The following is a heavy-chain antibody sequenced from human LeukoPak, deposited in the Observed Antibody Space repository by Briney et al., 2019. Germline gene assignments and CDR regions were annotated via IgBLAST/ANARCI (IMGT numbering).Heavy chain of an antibody. V-gene: IGHV6-1*01. J-gene: IGHJ3*02. CDR3: AREGPDAFDI. CDR2: TYYRSKWHN. Sequence: SQTLSPTCAISGDSVSTNSAAWNWVRQSPSRGLEWLGRTYYRSKWHNDYAVSVKSRISINPDTSKNQLSLQLNSVTPEDTAVYYCAREGPDAFDIWGQGTMVTVSS. CDR1: GDSVSTNSAA.